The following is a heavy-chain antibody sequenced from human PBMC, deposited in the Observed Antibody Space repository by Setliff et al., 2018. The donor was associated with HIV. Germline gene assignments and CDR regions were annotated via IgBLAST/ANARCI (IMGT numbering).Heavy chain of an antibody. CDR3: AREIYGGNSRPFDY. CDR1: GGSINSYY. CDR2: IYYNGNT. Sequence: SETLSLTCTVSGGSINSYYWRWIRQPPGKGLEWIAYIYYNGNTNYNPSLKSRVTISVDTSKNQFSLKLTSVTAADTAVYYCAREIYGGNSRPFDYWGQGTLVTVSS. V-gene: IGHV4-59*01. D-gene: IGHD4-17*01. J-gene: IGHJ4*02.